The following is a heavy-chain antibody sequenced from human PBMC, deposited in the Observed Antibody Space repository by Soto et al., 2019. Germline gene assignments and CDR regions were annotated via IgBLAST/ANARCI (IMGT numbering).Heavy chain of an antibody. V-gene: IGHV1-3*01. D-gene: IGHD3-16*01. CDR3: ARWGFTRGYYYYYGMDV. CDR1: GYTFTSYA. J-gene: IGHJ6*02. CDR2: INAGNGNT. Sequence: QVQLVQSGAEVKKPGASVKVSCKASGYTFTSYAMHWVRQAPGQRLEWMGWINAGNGNTKYSQKFQGRVTITRDTSASTAYMELNSLRSEDTAVYYCARWGFTRGYYYYYGMDVWGQGTTVTVSS.